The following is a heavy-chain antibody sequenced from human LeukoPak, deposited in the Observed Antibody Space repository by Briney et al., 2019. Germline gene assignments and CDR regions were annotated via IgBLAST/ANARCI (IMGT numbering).Heavy chain of an antibody. V-gene: IGHV4-34*01. CDR2: IHNSGST. J-gene: IGHJ4*02. D-gene: IGHD5-24*01. Sequence: SETLSLTCAVYGGSFSGYYWSWLRQPPGKGLECIGEIHNSGSTNYNPSLKSRVTLSVDTSKNQFSLKLSSVTAADTAVYYCARSRGWLQSHPLGYWGQGTLVTVSS. CDR1: GGSFSGYY. CDR3: ARSRGWLQSHPLGY.